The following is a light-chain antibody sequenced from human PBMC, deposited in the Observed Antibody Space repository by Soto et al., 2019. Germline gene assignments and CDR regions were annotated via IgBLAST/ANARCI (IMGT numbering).Light chain of an antibody. V-gene: IGKV3-20*01. J-gene: IGKJ2*01. CDR1: QSVSGTY. CDR3: QQYGNLPRYT. Sequence: IVLTQSPATLSLSPGESGTLSCRASQSVSGTYLAWYQQKPGRAPRLLIYGASARATGVPDKFNGSGSGTDFTLTISRLEPEDFAMYYCQQYGNLPRYTFGQGTKVE. CDR2: GAS.